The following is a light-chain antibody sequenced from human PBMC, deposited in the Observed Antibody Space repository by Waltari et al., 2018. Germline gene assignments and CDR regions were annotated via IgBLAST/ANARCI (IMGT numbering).Light chain of an antibody. CDR2: DAS. CDR1: QSVSNY. J-gene: IGKJ1*01. Sequence: IVLTQSPGTLSLSPGERATLSCRASQSVSNYLAWYQHKPGQAPRLLIYDASNRATGIPARFSGGGSGTDFTLTISTREPEDFAVYYGQQRRSVPGTFGQGTKVEIK. V-gene: IGKV3-11*01. CDR3: QQRRSVPGT.